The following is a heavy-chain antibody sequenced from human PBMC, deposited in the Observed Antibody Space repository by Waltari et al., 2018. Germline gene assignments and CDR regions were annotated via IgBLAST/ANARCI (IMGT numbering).Heavy chain of an antibody. CDR3: ARGGGRWVFYDF. D-gene: IGHD1-26*01. V-gene: IGHV1-2*02. CDR1: Y. CDR2: FSPKRGVT. J-gene: IGHJ4*02. Sequence: YIHWGQQAPEQGLEWRGGFSPKRGVTSDAQSFQGRVTLTRDTSISTAYMELSRLTSDDTAVYYCARGGGRWVFYDFWGQGTLVTVSS.